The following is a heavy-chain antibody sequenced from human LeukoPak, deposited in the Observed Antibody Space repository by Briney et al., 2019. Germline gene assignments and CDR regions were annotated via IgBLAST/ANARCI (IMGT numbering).Heavy chain of an antibody. CDR1: GFTFSPYW. CDR3: ARGKSGVVDY. CDR2: INGDGSST. J-gene: IGHJ4*02. V-gene: IGHV3-74*01. D-gene: IGHD3-3*01. Sequence: GGSLRLSCAASGFTFSPYWMHWVRQAPGKGLVWVSRINGDGSSTSYADSVKGRVTISRDNAKNTLYLQMNSLRAEDTAVFYCARGKSGVVDYWGQGTLVTVSS.